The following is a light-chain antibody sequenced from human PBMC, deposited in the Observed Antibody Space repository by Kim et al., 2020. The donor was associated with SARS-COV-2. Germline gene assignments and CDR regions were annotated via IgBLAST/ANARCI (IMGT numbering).Light chain of an antibody. V-gene: IGLV6-57*02. CDR2: EDN. CDR3: QSYDSSRV. J-gene: IGLJ3*02. CDR1: SGSIASNY. Sequence: LTQPHSVSESPGKTVTISCTGSSGSIASNYVQWYQQRPGSAPTTVIYEDNQRPSGVPDRFSGSIDSSSSSASLTISGLKTEDESDYYCQSYDSSRVFGGGTQLTVL.